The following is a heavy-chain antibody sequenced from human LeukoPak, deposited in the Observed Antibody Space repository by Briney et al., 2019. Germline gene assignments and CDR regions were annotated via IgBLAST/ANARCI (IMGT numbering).Heavy chain of an antibody. D-gene: IGHD2-15*01. CDR2: IKSKTDGGTT. J-gene: IGHJ5*02. Sequence: GGSLRLSCAASGFTFSSYSMSWVRQAPGKGLEWVGRIKSKTDGGTTDYAAPVKGRFTISRDDSKNTLYLQMNSLKTEDTAVYYRTTDFGYCSGGSCLPRVQFDPWGQGTLVTVSS. V-gene: IGHV3-15*01. CDR3: TTDFGYCSGGSCLPRVQFDP. CDR1: GFTFSSYS.